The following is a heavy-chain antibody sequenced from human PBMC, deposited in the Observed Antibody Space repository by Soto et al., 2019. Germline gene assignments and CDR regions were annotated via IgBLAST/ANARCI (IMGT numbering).Heavy chain of an antibody. CDR1: GFTFRSYA. J-gene: IGHJ4*01. CDR2: ISGGGGST. D-gene: IGHD2-15*01. V-gene: IGHV3-23*01. Sequence: EVQLLESGGGLVQPGGSLRLSCAASGFTFRSYAMSWVRQAPGKGLEWVSAISGGGGSTYYADSVKGRFTISRDNTKNTQYLQMTSLRDGDTALYFCAKMPVGYCIVGSCCFMFFWGQGTLVTVSS. CDR3: AKMPVGYCIVGSCCFMFF.